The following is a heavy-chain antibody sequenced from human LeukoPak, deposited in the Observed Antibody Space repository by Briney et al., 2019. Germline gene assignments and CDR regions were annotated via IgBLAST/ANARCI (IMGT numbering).Heavy chain of an antibody. V-gene: IGHV4-59*01. Sequence: WETLSLTCTVSGGSMSDYYRSWIRQPPGKGLEWIGYIYYTGSTNYNPSLKGRVTISIDTSKNQFSLKLSSVTAADTALYYCARDYTMTHASDIWGQGTLVTVSS. CDR3: ARDYTMTHASDI. D-gene: IGHD3-22*01. CDR1: GGSMSDYY. CDR2: IYYTGST. J-gene: IGHJ3*02.